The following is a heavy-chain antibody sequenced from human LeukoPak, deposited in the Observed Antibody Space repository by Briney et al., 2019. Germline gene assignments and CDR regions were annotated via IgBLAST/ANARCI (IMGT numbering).Heavy chain of an antibody. D-gene: IGHD2-2*01. V-gene: IGHV4-34*01. CDR3: ARDIVVVPAAPVRYYYYGMDV. Sequence: SETLSLTCAVYGGSFSGYYWSWIRQPPGKGLEWIGEINHSGSTNYNPSLKSRVTMSVDTSKNQFSLKLSSVTAADTAVYYCARDIVVVPAAPVRYYYYGMDVWGQGTTVTVSS. CDR1: GGSFSGYY. J-gene: IGHJ6*02. CDR2: INHSGST.